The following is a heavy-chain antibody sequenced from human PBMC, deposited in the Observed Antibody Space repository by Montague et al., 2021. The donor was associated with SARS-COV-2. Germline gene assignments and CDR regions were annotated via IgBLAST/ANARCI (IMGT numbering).Heavy chain of an antibody. J-gene: IGHJ4*02. V-gene: IGHV3-13*01. CDR2: IGTAGDT. D-gene: IGHD6-19*01. CDR1: GFTFSSYD. CDR3: ARAGSGWYRTGFDY. Sequence: SLRLSCAASGFTFSSYDMHWVRQATGKGLEWVSAIGTAGDTYYPGFVKGRFTISRENAKDSLYLQMSSLRAGDTAVYYCARAGSGWYRTGFDYWGQGTLVTVSS.